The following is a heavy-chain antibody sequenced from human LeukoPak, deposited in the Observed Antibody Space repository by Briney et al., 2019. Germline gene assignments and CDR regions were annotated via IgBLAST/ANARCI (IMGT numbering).Heavy chain of an antibody. CDR2: ISYDGSNK. CDR3: ARDHTLGYYDGSGYLET. Sequence: GGSLRLSCAASGFTFSSYAMHWVRQAPGKGLEWVAVISYDGSNKYYADSVKGRFTISRDNSKNTLYLQMNSLRAEDTAVYYCARDHTLGYYDGSGYLETWGQGTLVTVSS. V-gene: IGHV3-30-3*01. CDR1: GFTFSSYA. D-gene: IGHD3-22*01. J-gene: IGHJ5*02.